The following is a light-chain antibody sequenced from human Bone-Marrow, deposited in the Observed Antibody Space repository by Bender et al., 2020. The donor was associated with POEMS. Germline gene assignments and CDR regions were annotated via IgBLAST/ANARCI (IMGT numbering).Light chain of an antibody. CDR3: QSYDGSLSSYV. Sequence: QSALTQPRSVSGSPGQSVTISCTGTSNDVGYYDYVSWYQQHPGKAPKLMIYVVSKRPSGVPDRFSASKSGNTASLTISGLQADDEADYFCQSYDGSLSSYVFGTGTRVTVL. J-gene: IGLJ1*01. CDR1: SNDVGYYDY. CDR2: VVS. V-gene: IGLV2-11*01.